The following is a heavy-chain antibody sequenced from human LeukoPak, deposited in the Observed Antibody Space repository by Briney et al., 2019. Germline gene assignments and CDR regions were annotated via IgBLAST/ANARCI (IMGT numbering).Heavy chain of an antibody. V-gene: IGHV1-69*13. CDR1: GGTFSSYA. CDR3: ARDLSIVGAINYFDY. CDR2: IIPIFGTA. D-gene: IGHD1-26*01. J-gene: IGHJ4*02. Sequence: GASVKVSCKASGGTFSSYAISWVRQAPGQGLEWMGGIIPIFGTANYAQKFQGRVTITADESTSTAYMELSSLRSEDTAVYYCARDLSIVGAINYFDYWGQGTLVTVSS.